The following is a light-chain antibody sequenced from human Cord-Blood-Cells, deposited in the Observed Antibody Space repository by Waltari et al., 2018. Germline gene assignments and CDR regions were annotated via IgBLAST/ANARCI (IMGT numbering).Light chain of an antibody. J-gene: IGKJ4*01. V-gene: IGKV3D-15*01. CDR2: GAS. CDR3: QQYNNWPPLT. CDR1: QGVSSN. Sequence: EIVMTLSLAPLSVSPGESATLPCRASQGVSSNLAWYQQKTSQAPRLLIYGASTRATGIPARFSGSGSGTEFTLTISSLQAEDFAVYYCQQYNNWPPLTFGGGTKVEIK.